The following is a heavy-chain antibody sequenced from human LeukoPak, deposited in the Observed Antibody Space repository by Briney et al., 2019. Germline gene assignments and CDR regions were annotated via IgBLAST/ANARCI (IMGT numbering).Heavy chain of an antibody. CDR1: GGSFRGYY. V-gene: IGHV4-34*01. Sequence: SETLPLLCAVWGGSFRGYYWRWIRQPRGKGREWMGEINHNGSTNHHPYLKRRVTISVDTSNIQFSLQLSSVPAADTAVYYCSRNLKVRDFWSGYDWFDPCGQGTLVTVSS. CDR2: INHNGST. J-gene: IGHJ5*02. CDR3: SRNLKVRDFWSGYDWFDP. D-gene: IGHD3-3*01.